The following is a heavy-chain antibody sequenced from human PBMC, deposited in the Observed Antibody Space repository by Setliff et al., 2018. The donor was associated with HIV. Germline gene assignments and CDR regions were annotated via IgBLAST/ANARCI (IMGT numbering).Heavy chain of an antibody. V-gene: IGHV4-34*12. CDR1: GESFSGYY. CDR3: ARTTVTTSPFDY. Sequence: SETLSLTCAVYGESFSGYYWSWVRQPPGRGLEWIGDIIQSGTTNYNPSLKSRVTILVDTSKNQFSLKLRSVTAADTAVYYCARTTVTTSPFDYWGQGTLVTVSS. J-gene: IGHJ4*02. D-gene: IGHD4-4*01. CDR2: IIQSGTT.